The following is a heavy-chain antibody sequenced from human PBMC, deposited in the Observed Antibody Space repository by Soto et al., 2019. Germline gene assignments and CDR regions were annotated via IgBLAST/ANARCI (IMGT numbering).Heavy chain of an antibody. Sequence: PSETLSLTCTVSCGSISSGVYYWSWIRQHPGKCLEWIGYVYYSGSTYYNPSLKSRVTISVDTSKNQFSLKLSSVTAADTAVYYCAIHDSSGPEFYFDYWGQGTLVTVSS. CDR1: CGSISSGVYY. D-gene: IGHD3-22*01. V-gene: IGHV4-31*03. CDR2: VYYSGST. CDR3: AIHDSSGPEFYFDY. J-gene: IGHJ4*02.